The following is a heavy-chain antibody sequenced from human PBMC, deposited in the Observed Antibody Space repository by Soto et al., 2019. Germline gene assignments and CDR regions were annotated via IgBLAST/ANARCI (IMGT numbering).Heavy chain of an antibody. CDR2: IIPIFGTA. D-gene: IGHD3-9*01. J-gene: IGHJ6*02. V-gene: IGHV1-69*01. Sequence: QVQLVQSGAEVKKPGSSVKVSCKASGGTFSSYAISWVRQAPGQGLEWMGGIIPIFGTANYAQKFQGRVTITADESTSTAYMELSSLRSEDTAVYYCAREKGHSDILTGIDYYYYGMDVWGQGTTVTVSS. CDR1: GGTFSSYA. CDR3: AREKGHSDILTGIDYYYYGMDV.